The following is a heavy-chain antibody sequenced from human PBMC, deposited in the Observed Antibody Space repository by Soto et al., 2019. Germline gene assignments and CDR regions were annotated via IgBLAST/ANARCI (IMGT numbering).Heavy chain of an antibody. J-gene: IGHJ4*02. V-gene: IGHV1-69*01. D-gene: IGHD2-2*02. CDR1: GGTFSSYA. CDR2: IIPIFGTA. Sequence: QVQLVQSGAEVKKPGSSVKVSCKASGGTFSSYAISWVRQAPGQGLEWMGGIIPIFGTANYAQKFQGRVTITADESTSTAYMELSSLRSEDTAVYYCYIPCSSTSCYTRDPLAVDYWGQGTLVTVS. CDR3: YIPCSSTSCYTRDPLAVDY.